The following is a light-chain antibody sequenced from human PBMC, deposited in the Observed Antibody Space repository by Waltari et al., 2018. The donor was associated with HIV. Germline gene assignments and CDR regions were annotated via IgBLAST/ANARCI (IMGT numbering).Light chain of an antibody. V-gene: IGLV2-8*01. J-gene: IGLJ2*01. CDR1: RNGGGGYDY. Sequence: QSARTQPHSASGSPGQAVTRPGTGTRNGGGGYDYVSWYQLHPAKAPKLLIYDVTKPPSGLPVRFSGSKSGNTAPLTVSGLQGDDEADYYCSSYAGSAVVFGGVTQLPVL. CDR2: DVT. CDR3: SSYAGSAVV.